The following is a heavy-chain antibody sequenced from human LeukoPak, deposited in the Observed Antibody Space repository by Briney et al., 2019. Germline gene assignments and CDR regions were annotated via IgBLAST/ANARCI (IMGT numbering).Heavy chain of an antibody. CDR1: GFTFDDYG. D-gene: IGHD3-22*01. J-gene: IGHJ3*02. Sequence: GGSLRLSCAASGFTFDDYGMSWVRQAPGKGLEWVSGINWNGGSTGYADSVKGRFTISRDNAKNSLYLQMNSLRAEDTALYYCARVYYDSRGYYSEDAFDIWGQGTMVTVSS. CDR3: ARVYYDSRGYYSEDAFDI. V-gene: IGHV3-20*04. CDR2: INWNGGST.